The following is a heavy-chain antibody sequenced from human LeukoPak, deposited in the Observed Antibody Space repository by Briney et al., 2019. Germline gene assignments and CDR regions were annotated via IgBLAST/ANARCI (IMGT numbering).Heavy chain of an antibody. V-gene: IGHV1-8*03. CDR3: ARGKRWLQFPHYYYYYMDV. Sequence: ASVKVSCKASGYTFTSYDINWVRQATGQGREWMGWMNPNSGNTGYAQKFQGRVTITRNTSISTAYMELSSLRSEDTAVYYCARGKRWLQFPHYYYYYMDVWGKGTTVTVSS. CDR1: GYTFTSYD. D-gene: IGHD5-24*01. CDR2: MNPNSGNT. J-gene: IGHJ6*03.